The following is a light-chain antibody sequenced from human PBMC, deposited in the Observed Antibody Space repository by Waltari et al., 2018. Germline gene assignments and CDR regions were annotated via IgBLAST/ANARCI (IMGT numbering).Light chain of an antibody. CDR2: DVG. Sequence: QSALTQPASVSGSPGQSITIPCTGFTSDIPFVPRYQHHPPRAPKLLLYDVGNRPSGVSNRFSGSKSGNAASLTISGLQAEDEADYYCSSNTSSGTLYVFGTGTKVTVL. CDR1: TSDIPF. V-gene: IGLV2-14*03. J-gene: IGLJ1*01. CDR3: SSNTSSGTLYV.